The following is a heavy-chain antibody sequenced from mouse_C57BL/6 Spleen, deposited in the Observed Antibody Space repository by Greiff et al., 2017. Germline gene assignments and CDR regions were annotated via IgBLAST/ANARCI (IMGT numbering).Heavy chain of an antibody. CDR3: ARPPFYYYGSSGYFDV. Sequence: EVKVEESGGGLVKPGGSLKLSCAASGFTFSDYGMHWVRQAPEKGLEWVAYISSGSSTIYYADTVKGRFTVSGDNAKNTLFLQMTGLRSEDTAMYYCARPPFYYYGSSGYFDVWGTGTTVTVSS. CDR2: ISSGSSTI. J-gene: IGHJ1*03. D-gene: IGHD1-1*01. CDR1: GFTFSDYG. V-gene: IGHV5-17*01.